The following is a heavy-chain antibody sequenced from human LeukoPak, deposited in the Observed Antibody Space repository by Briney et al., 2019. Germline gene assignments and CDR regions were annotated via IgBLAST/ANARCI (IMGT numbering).Heavy chain of an antibody. CDR3: ARYLPYSSSWESIDY. Sequence: ASVKVSCKASGYTFTSYGICWVRQAPGQGLEWMGWISTYNGKTNYAQKIQGRVTMTTDTSTSTAYMELRSLRSDDKAVYYCARYLPYSSSWESIDYWGQGTLVTVSS. V-gene: IGHV1-18*01. CDR2: ISTYNGKT. J-gene: IGHJ4*02. CDR1: GYTFTSYG. D-gene: IGHD6-13*01.